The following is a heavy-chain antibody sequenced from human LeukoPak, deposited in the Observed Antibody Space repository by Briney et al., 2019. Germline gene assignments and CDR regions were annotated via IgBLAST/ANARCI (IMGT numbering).Heavy chain of an antibody. CDR1: GFTFSRYL. J-gene: IGHJ4*02. V-gene: IGHV3-7*03. CDR3: ARGDSGSSYRLFYFDF. D-gene: IGHD1-26*01. Sequence: QTGGSPRLSCAASGFTFSRYLMSWVRQAPGKGLEWVANIKQDGSEKYFVDSVKGRFTISRDNAKNSLYLQMNSLRAEDTAVYYCARGDSGSSYRLFYFDFWGQGTLVTVSS. CDR2: IKQDGSEK.